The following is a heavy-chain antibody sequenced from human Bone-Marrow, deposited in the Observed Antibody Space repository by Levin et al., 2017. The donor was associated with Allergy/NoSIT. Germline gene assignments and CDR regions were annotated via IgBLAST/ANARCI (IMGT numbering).Heavy chain of an antibody. V-gene: IGHV3-9*01. CDR2: LSWNGDVI. D-gene: IGHD1-1*01. CDR3: AKAVGLGTINAFDI. Sequence: LSLTCVTSAFIFDDYTMHWVRQAPGKGLEWVSGLSWNGDVIGFADSVKGRFSISRDNAKNSLYLQMNNLRVEDTALYYCAKAVGLGTINAFDIWGQGTLVTVSS. J-gene: IGHJ3*02. CDR1: AFIFDDYT.